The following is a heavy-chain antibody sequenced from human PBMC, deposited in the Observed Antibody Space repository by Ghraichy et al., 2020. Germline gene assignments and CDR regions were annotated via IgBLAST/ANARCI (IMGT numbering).Heavy chain of an antibody. J-gene: IGHJ2*01. V-gene: IGHV3-74*01. D-gene: IGHD4-17*01. CDR2: INSDGSST. Sequence: LNISCAASGFTFSSYWMHWVRQAPGKGLVWVSRINSDGSSTSYADFVKGRFTISRDNAKNTLYLQMNSLRAEDTAVYYCARERTRNYGDYVQRYFDLWGRGTLVTVSS. CDR3: ARERTRNYGDYVQRYFDL. CDR1: GFTFSSYW.